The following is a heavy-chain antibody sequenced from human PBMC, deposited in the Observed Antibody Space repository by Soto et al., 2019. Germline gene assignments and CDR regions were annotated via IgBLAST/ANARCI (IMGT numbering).Heavy chain of an antibody. CDR3: ARDRCSGDCYHDY. V-gene: IGHV3-30-3*01. J-gene: IGHJ4*02. CDR1: GFTFSSYA. CDR2: ISYDGSNK. D-gene: IGHD2-21*02. Sequence: QVQLVESGGGVVQPGRSLRLSCAASGFTFSSYAMHWVRQAPGKGLEWVAVISYDGSNKYYADSVKGRFTISRDNSKNTLYLQMNSLRAEDTAVYYCARDRCSGDCYHDYWGQGTLVTVSS.